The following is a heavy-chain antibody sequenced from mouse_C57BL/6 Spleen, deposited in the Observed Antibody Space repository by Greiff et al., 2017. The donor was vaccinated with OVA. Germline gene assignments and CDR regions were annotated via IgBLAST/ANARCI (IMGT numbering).Heavy chain of an antibody. CDR3: ARGTTVVATFDY. CDR2: IDPSDSYT. CDR1: GYTFTSYW. J-gene: IGHJ2*01. D-gene: IGHD1-1*01. Sequence: VQLQQPGAELVMPGASVKLSCKASGYTFTSYWMHWVKQRPGQGLEWIGEIDPSDSYTNYNQKFKGKSTLTVDKSSSTAYMPLSSLTSEDSAVYYCARGTTVVATFDYWGQGTTLTVSS. V-gene: IGHV1-69*01.